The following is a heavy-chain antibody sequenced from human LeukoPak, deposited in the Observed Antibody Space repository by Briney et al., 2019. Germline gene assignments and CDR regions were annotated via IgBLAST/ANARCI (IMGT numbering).Heavy chain of an antibody. V-gene: IGHV3-13*01. D-gene: IGHD4-11*01. J-gene: IGHJ4*02. CDR2: IGIPGDT. CDR1: GFNISKYD. Sequence: GGSLRLSCAASGFNISKYDMHWVRQTTKRRLEWVSGIGIPGDTYYLDAVKGRFTVSRENVKNSVYLQMNGLRDEDTAVYFCAEAFDYNGLRGEGGSFDYWGQGALVTVSS. CDR3: AEAFDYNGLRGEGGSFDY.